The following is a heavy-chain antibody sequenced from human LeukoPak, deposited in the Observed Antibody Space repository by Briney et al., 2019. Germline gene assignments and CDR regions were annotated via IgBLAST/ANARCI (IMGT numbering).Heavy chain of an antibody. CDR3: AKGMIVVVITGALDY. V-gene: IGHV3-33*06. D-gene: IGHD3-22*01. CDR1: GFTFSSYG. Sequence: PGGSLRLSCAASGFTFSSYGMHWVRQAPGKGLEWVAVIWYDGSNKYYADSVKGRFTISRDNSKNTLYLQMNSLRAEDTAVYYCAKGMIVVVITGALDYWGQGTLVTVSS. CDR2: IWYDGSNK. J-gene: IGHJ4*02.